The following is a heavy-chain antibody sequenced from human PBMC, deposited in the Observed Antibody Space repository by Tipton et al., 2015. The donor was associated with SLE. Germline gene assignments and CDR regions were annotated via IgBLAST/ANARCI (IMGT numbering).Heavy chain of an antibody. CDR3: ARDLEAFVVVSGHYFDY. V-gene: IGHV3-21*01. CDR1: GFTFSSYS. Sequence: GCLRLSCAASGFTFSSYSMNWVRQAPGKGLEWVSSISSSSSYIYYADSVKGRFTISRDNAKNSLYLQMNSLRAEDTAVYYCARDLEAFVVVSGHYFDYWGQGTLVTVSS. CDR2: ISSSSSYI. D-gene: IGHD2-21*01. J-gene: IGHJ4*02.